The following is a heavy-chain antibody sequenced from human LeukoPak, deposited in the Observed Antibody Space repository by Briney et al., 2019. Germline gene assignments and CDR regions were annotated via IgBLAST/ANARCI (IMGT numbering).Heavy chain of an antibody. J-gene: IGHJ4*02. CDR2: ISGSGSST. V-gene: IGHV3-23*01. D-gene: IGHD3-9*01. Sequence: GGSLGLSCAASGFTFSSYAMSWIRQAPGKGLEWVSVISGSGSSTYYADSVKGRFTISRDNSKNTLYLQMNSLRVEDTAVYYCAKTPGGYYDILTGYYPFDYWGQGTLVTVSS. CDR3: AKTPGGYYDILTGYYPFDY. CDR1: GFTFSSYA.